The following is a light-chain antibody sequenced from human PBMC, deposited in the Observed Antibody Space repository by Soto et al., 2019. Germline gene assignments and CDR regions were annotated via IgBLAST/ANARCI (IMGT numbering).Light chain of an antibody. CDR2: EVS. J-gene: IGLJ1*01. CDR1: NSDVGIYDF. Sequence: QSVLTQPASVSGTPGQSITISCTGSNSDVGIYDFVSWYQHHPGRAPKLIVSEVSHRPSGVSNRFSGSKSGNTASLTISGLQSEDEADYYCISYTSDGVRYVFETGTKVTVL. CDR3: ISYTSDGVRYV. V-gene: IGLV2-14*01.